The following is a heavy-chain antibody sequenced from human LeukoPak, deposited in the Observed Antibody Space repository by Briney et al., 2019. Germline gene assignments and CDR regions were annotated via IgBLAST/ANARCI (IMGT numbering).Heavy chain of an antibody. CDR1: GFTFSSYA. J-gene: IGHJ3*02. D-gene: IGHD3-10*01. CDR2: ISGSGGST. Sequence: PGGSLRLSCAASGFTFSSYAMSWVRQAPGKGLEWVSAISGSGGSTYYADSVKGRFTISRANSKNTLYLQMNSLRAEDTAVYYCAKDGPLGMVRGVGAFDIWGQGTMVTVSS. V-gene: IGHV3-23*01. CDR3: AKDGPLGMVRGVGAFDI.